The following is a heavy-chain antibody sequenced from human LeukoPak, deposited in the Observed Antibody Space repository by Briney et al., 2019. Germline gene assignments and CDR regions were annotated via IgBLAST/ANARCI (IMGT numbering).Heavy chain of an antibody. V-gene: IGHV4-59*01. CDR3: ARAGFDI. CDR2: IYYSGST. J-gene: IGHJ3*02. Sequence: SETLSLTCTVSGGSISSYYWSWIRQPPGKGLEWIGYIYYSGSTSYNPSLKSRVTISVDTSKNQFSLRLSSVTAADTAVYYCARAGFDIWGQGTMVTVSS. CDR1: GGSISSYY.